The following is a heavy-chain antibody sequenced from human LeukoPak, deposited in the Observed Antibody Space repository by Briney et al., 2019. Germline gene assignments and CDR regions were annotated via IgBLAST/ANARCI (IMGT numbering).Heavy chain of an antibody. V-gene: IGHV3-64*01. CDR1: GFTFSSYA. J-gene: IGHJ4*02. CDR2: ISSNGGST. Sequence: AGRSLRLSCAASGFTFSSYAMHWVRQAPGKGLEYVSAISSNGGSTYYANSVKGRFTISRDNSKNTLYLQMGSLRAEDMAVYYCARGDTLYYDFWSGFSDYWGQGTLVTVSS. D-gene: IGHD3-3*01. CDR3: ARGDTLYYDFWSGFSDY.